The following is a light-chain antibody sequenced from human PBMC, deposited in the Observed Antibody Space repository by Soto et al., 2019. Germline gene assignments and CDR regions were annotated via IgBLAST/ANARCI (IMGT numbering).Light chain of an antibody. CDR3: HQYGSSPRT. Sequence: DIVLTQSPGTLSLSPGERATLSCRASQSVSSTSLAWYQQKPGQAPSLLIYGASSRATGIPERLSGSGSGTDFTLTISRLEPEDFAVYYCHQYGSSPRTFGQGTKVDIK. CDR1: QSVSSTS. V-gene: IGKV3-20*01. J-gene: IGKJ1*01. CDR2: GAS.